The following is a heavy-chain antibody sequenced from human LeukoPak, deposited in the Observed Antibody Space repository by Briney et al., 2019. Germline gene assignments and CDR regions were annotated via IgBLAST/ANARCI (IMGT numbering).Heavy chain of an antibody. CDR1: GGSFSGYY. CDR3: ARATTAAYYYYGMDV. V-gene: IGHV4-34*01. D-gene: IGHD4-17*01. CDR2: INHSGST. Sequence: SETLSLTCAVYGGSFSGYYWSWIRQPPGKGLEWIGEINHSGSTNYNPSLKSRVTISVDASKNQFSLKLSSVTAADTAVYYCARATTAAYYYYGMDVWGQGTTVTVSS. J-gene: IGHJ6*02.